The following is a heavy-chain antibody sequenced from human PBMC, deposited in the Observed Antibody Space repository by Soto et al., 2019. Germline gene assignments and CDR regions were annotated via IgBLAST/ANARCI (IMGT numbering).Heavy chain of an antibody. CDR2: ISYDGSNK. Sequence: QVQLVESGGGVVQPGRSLRLSCAASGFTFSSYGMHWVRQAPGKGLEWVAVISYDGSNKYYADSVKGRFTISRDNSKNALFLQMNSLGAEDTAVYYCAKDQGAYCGGDCYSEYDFDYWGQGTLVTVSS. CDR1: GFTFSSYG. CDR3: AKDQGAYCGGDCYSEYDFDY. V-gene: IGHV3-30*18. J-gene: IGHJ4*02. D-gene: IGHD2-21*02.